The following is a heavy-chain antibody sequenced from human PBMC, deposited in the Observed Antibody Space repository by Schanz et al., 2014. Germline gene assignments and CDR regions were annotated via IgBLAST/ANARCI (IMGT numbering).Heavy chain of an antibody. J-gene: IGHJ6*03. CDR2: IKQDGSEK. CDR3: ARVDSGYDSHLYYYYYYMDV. CDR1: GLNFDYYG. V-gene: IGHV3-7*01. Sequence: VQLVESGGGVVQPGRSLRLSCATSGLNFDYYGMNWVRQAPGKGLEWVANIKQDGSEKYYVDSVKGRFTISRDNAKNSLYLQMNSLTAEDTAVYYCARVDSGYDSHLYYYYYYMDVWGKGTTVTVSS. D-gene: IGHD5-12*01.